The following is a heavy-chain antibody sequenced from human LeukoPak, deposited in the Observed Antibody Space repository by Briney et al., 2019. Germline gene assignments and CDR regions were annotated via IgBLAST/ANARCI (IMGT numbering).Heavy chain of an antibody. D-gene: IGHD2-15*01. CDR2: IYYSGST. CDR1: GGSISSSSYY. Sequence: SETLSLTCTVSGGSISSSSYYWGWIRQPPGKGLEWIGSIYYSGSTYYNPSLKSRVTISVDTSKNQFSLKLSSVTAADTAVYYCARDFRGRYCSGGSCYSEADYWGQGTLVTVSS. CDR3: ARDFRGRYCSGGSCYSEADY. V-gene: IGHV4-39*07. J-gene: IGHJ4*02.